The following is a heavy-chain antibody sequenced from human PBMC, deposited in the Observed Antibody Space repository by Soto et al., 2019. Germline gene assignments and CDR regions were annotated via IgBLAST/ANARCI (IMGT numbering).Heavy chain of an antibody. CDR3: ARACDILTGVLWFDP. V-gene: IGHV3-30-3*01. Sequence: PGGSLRLSCAASGFTFSSYAMHWVRQAPGKGLEWVAVISYDGSNKYYADSVKGRFTISRDNSKNTLYLQMNSLRAEDTAVYYCARACDILTGVLWFDPWGQGTLVTVSS. CDR2: ISYDGSNK. CDR1: GFTFSSYA. J-gene: IGHJ5*02. D-gene: IGHD3-9*01.